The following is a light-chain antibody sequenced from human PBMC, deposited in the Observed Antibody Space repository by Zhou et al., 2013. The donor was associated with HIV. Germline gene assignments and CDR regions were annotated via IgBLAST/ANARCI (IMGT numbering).Light chain of an antibody. V-gene: IGKV2-28*01. CDR2: LGS. Sequence: DIVMTQSPLSLPVTPGEPASISCRSSQSLLHSNGYNYLDWYLQKPGQSPRLLIYLGSNRASGVPDRFSGSGSGTDFTLKISRVEAEDVGVYYCMQALQIRTFGQGTKVEIK. CDR3: MQALQIRT. J-gene: IGKJ1*01. CDR1: QSLLHSNGYNY.